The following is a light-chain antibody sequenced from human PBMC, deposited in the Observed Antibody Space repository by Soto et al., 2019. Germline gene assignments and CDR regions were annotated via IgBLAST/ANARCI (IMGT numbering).Light chain of an antibody. Sequence: DVELTQSPLSLPVTLGQPASISCRSSQSLVYSNGNTYLAWFQQRPGQSPRRLIYKVSNRDSGVPDRFSGSGSGTDFTLTISRVEAEDVGVYYCMQGTHWPRTFGQGSKVEIK. CDR1: QSLVYSNGNTY. CDR2: KVS. J-gene: IGKJ1*01. CDR3: MQGTHWPRT. V-gene: IGKV2-30*01.